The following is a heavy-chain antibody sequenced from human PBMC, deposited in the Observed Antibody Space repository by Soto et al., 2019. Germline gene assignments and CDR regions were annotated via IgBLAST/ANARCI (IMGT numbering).Heavy chain of an antibody. CDR3: ACGHGIGFDY. CDR1: GGTFNSYA. CDR2: VIPIFHTT. J-gene: IGHJ4*01. V-gene: IGHV1-69*01. Sequence: QVHLVQSGAEVNKPGSSVNVSCKASGGTFNSYAISWVRQAPGQGLEWMGGVIPIFHTTFYAQKFQDRLTMPAGDTTTTAYMELTSLTSEDSAIYYCACGHGIGFDYWGQGTVVTVSS.